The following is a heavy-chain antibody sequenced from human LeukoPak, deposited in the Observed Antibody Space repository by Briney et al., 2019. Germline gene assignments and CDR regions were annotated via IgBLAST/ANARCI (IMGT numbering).Heavy chain of an antibody. D-gene: IGHD6-19*01. CDR1: GFTFSTSA. V-gene: IGHV3-30*03. CDR3: ARKSSGWYLVPSLDY. J-gene: IGHJ4*02. Sequence: GRSLRLSCEASGFTFSTSAMHWVRQAPGKGLEWVAVISYDGKNKYYADSVKGRFTVSRDNSRNTLYLQLSSLRADDTAVYYCARKSSGWYLVPSLDYWGQGNLVTVSS. CDR2: ISYDGKNK.